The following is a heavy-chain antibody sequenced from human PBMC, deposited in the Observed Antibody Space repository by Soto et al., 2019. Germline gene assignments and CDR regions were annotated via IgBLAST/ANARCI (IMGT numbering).Heavy chain of an antibody. J-gene: IGHJ4*02. V-gene: IGHV2-5*02. CDR2: IYWDDDK. CDR1: GFSLSTSGVG. CDR3: ARPSLSQPDEYYFDY. D-gene: IGHD2-2*01. Sequence: QITLKESGPTLVKPTQTLTLTCTFSGFSLSTSGVGVGWIRQPPGKALEWLALIYWDDDKRYSPSLKSRLTLXXDXSXXPVVRTMTNMDPVDTATYYCARPSLSQPDEYYFDYWGQGTLVTVSS.